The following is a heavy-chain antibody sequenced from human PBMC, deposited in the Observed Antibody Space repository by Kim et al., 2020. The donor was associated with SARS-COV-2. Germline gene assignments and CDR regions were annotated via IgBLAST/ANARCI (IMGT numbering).Heavy chain of an antibody. CDR3: AREGDIVVVPAAMGFFD. Sequence: GGSLRLSCAASGFTFSSYAMHWVRQAPGKGLEWVAVISYDGSNKYYADSVKGRFTISRDNSKNTLYLQMNSLRAEDTAVYYCAREGDIVVVPAAMGFFD. CDR2: ISYDGSNK. CDR1: GFTFSSYA. D-gene: IGHD2-2*01. V-gene: IGHV3-30*04. J-gene: IGHJ4*01.